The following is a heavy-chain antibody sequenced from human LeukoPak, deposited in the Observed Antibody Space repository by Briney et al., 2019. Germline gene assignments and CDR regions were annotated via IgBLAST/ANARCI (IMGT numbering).Heavy chain of an antibody. CDR3: TRDGGRYCSGGSCSFDY. Sequence: GGSLRLSCAASGFTFDDYGMSWFRQAPGKGLEWVGFIRSKAYGGTTEYAASVKGRFTISRDDSKSIAYLQMNSLKTEDTAVYYCTRDGGRYCSGGSCSFDYWGQGTLVTVSS. CDR1: GFTFDDYG. V-gene: IGHV3-49*03. D-gene: IGHD2-15*01. CDR2: IRSKAYGGTT. J-gene: IGHJ4*02.